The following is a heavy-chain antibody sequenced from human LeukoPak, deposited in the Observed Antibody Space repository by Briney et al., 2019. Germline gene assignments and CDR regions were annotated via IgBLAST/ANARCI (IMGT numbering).Heavy chain of an antibody. Sequence: GGSLRLSCAASGFTFNYYSMNWVRQAPGKGLEWVSAISGSGGRTYYADSVKGRFTISRDNSKNTLYLQMNSLRAEDTAVYYCAKDRRFDGSGSYPKYYYGMDVWGQGTTVTVSS. CDR3: AKDRRFDGSGSYPKYYYGMDV. J-gene: IGHJ6*02. V-gene: IGHV3-23*01. D-gene: IGHD3-10*01. CDR2: ISGSGGRT. CDR1: GFTFNYYS.